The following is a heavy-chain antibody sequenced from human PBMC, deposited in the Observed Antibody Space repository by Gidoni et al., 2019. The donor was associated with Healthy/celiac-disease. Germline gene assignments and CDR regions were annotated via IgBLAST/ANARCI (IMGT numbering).Heavy chain of an antibody. Sequence: QVQLVESGGGVVQTGRSLRLSCAASGFTFSSYAMHWVRQAPGKGLEWVAFISYDGSNKYYADSVKGRFTISRDNSKNTLYLQMNSLRAEDTAVYYCARAPYSGSYAVDYWGQGTLVTVSS. V-gene: IGHV3-30*04. CDR3: ARAPYSGSYAVDY. D-gene: IGHD1-26*01. CDR2: ISYDGSNK. J-gene: IGHJ4*02. CDR1: GFTFSSYA.